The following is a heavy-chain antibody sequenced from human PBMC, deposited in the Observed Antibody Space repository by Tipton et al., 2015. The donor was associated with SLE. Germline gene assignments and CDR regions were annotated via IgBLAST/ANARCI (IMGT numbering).Heavy chain of an antibody. CDR3: AREGGNSGYGLDV. CDR2: ISYSGIT. J-gene: IGHJ6*02. V-gene: IGHV4-59*01. D-gene: IGHD3-10*01. Sequence: VKPSETLSLTCTVSGGSMSSYYWSWIRQPPGKGLEWIGFISYSGITNYNPSLKSRVTISVDTSKNQFYLKLTSVAAADTAVYYCAREGGNSGYGLDVWGQGTTVSVSS. CDR1: GGSMSSYY.